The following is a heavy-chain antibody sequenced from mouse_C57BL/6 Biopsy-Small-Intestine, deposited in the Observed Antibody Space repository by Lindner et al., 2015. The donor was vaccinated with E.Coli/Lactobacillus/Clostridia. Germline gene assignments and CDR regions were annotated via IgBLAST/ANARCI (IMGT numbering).Heavy chain of an antibody. Sequence: VQLQESGPELVKPGASVKLSCKASGYAFSSSWMNWVKQRPGKGLEWIGRIYPGDGDTDYNGKFKGKATLTVDKSSSTAYMELRSLTSEDTAVYYCARGLLWPYFDYWGQGTTLTVSS. J-gene: IGHJ2*01. CDR2: IYPGDGDT. V-gene: IGHV1-82*01. CDR3: ARGLLWPYFDY. CDR1: GYAFSSSW. D-gene: IGHD2-1*01.